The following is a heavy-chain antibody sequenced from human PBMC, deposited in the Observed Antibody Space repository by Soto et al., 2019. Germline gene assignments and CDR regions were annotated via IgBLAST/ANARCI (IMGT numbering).Heavy chain of an antibody. CDR3: AVPGAGGFGY. Sequence: PSETLSLTCAVSGASISTNNWWSFVRQPPGKGLEWIGEVYHSGSTNCNPSLKSRVTISIDKSKNQFSLRLTSMTAADTAAYYCAVPGAGGFGYWSQGTLVTVSS. CDR2: VYHSGST. CDR1: GASISTNNW. V-gene: IGHV4-4*02. D-gene: IGHD6-13*01. J-gene: IGHJ4*02.